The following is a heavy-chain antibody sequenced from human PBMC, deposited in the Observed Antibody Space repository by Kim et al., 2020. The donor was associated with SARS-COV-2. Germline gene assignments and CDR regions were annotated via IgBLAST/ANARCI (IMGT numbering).Heavy chain of an antibody. CDR1: GFTFSSYS. CDR3: ARTPGIAAAGYAFDI. CDR2: ISSSSSYI. D-gene: IGHD6-13*01. V-gene: IGHV3-21*01. Sequence: GGSLRLSCAASGFTFSSYSMNWVRQAPGKGLEWVSSISSSSSYIYYADSVKGRFTISRDNAKNSLYLQMNSLRAEDTAVYYCARTPGIAAAGYAFDIWGQGTMVTVSS. J-gene: IGHJ3*02.